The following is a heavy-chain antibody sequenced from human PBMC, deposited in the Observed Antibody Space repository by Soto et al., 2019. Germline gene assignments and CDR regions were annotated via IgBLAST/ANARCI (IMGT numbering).Heavy chain of an antibody. V-gene: IGHV3-23*01. J-gene: IGHJ4*02. Sequence: PGGSLRLSCEASGFTFSSYAMSWVRQAPGKGLEWVSAIGGSGGSTYYADSVKGRFTISRDNSKNTLYLQMNSLRAEDTAVYYCAYSSTPFDYWGQGTLVTVSS. D-gene: IGHD6-13*01. CDR2: IGGSGGST. CDR3: AYSSTPFDY. CDR1: GFTFSSYA.